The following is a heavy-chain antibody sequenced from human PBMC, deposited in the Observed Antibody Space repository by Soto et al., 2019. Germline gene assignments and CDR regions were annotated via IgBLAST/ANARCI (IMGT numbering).Heavy chain of an antibody. CDR1: GGSISSYY. V-gene: IGHV4-4*07. D-gene: IGHD6-6*01. J-gene: IGHJ6*02. CDR3: ARVRIAARTGAYGMDV. Sequence: PSETLSLTCTVSGGSISSYYWSWIRQPAGKGLEWIGRIYTSGSTNYSPSLKSRVTMSVDTSKNQSSLKLSSVTAADTAVYYCARVRIAARTGAYGMDVWGQGTTVTVSS. CDR2: IYTSGST.